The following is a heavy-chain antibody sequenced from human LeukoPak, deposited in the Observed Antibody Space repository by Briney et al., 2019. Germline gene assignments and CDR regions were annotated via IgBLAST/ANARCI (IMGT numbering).Heavy chain of an antibody. CDR3: ARDGRDIVVVPAAIKGGNNWFDP. Sequence: ASVKVSCKASGYTFTGYYMHWVRQAPGQGLEWMGWINPNSGGTNYAQKFQGRVTMTRDTSISTAYMELSRLRSDDTAVYYCARDGRDIVVVPAAIKGGNNWFDPWGQGTLATVSS. V-gene: IGHV1-2*02. D-gene: IGHD2-2*01. CDR2: INPNSGGT. J-gene: IGHJ5*02. CDR1: GYTFTGYY.